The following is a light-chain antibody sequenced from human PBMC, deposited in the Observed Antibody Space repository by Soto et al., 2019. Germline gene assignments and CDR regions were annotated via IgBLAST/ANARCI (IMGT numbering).Light chain of an antibody. CDR1: QSVSSN. Sequence: EIAVTQSPATLSVSPGEGATLSCRASQSVSSNLAWYQQTPGQAPRLLIYGASTRATGIPARFSGNGSETEFTLIIDNLQSEDYALYYCQQYNKWPPWTFGQGTKVDIK. V-gene: IGKV3-15*01. CDR3: QQYNKWPPWT. J-gene: IGKJ1*01. CDR2: GAS.